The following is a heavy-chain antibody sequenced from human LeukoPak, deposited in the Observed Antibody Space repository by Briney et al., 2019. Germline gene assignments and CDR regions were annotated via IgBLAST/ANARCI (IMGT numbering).Heavy chain of an antibody. Sequence: PSETLSLTCTVSGGSVSSGSYHWSWIRQPPGKGLEWIGYIYYSGNTNYNPSLKSRVTISVDASKNQFSLKLSSVTAADTAVYYCARDRQRYSSSWAFDYWGQGTLVTVSS. CDR1: GGSVSSGSYH. CDR2: IYYSGNT. V-gene: IGHV4-61*01. J-gene: IGHJ4*02. D-gene: IGHD6-13*01. CDR3: ARDRQRYSSSWAFDY.